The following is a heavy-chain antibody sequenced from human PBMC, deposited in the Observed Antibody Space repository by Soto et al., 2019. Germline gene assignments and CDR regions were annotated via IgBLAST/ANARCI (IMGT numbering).Heavy chain of an antibody. CDR2: INMGGTTV. CDR1: GFTFSAYY. V-gene: IGHV3-11*01. Sequence: QVQLVESGGGLVKPGGSLRLSCAASGFTFSAYYMTWIRQAPGKGLEWVSYINMGGTTVYYADSVKGRFTIPRDNAENSLFLQMNSLRVEDTAVYYCAKENWYPDLWGRGTLVTVSS. CDR3: AKENWYPDL. J-gene: IGHJ2*01.